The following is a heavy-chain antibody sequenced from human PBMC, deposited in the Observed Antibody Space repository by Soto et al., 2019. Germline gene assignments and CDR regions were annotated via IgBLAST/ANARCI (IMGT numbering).Heavy chain of an antibody. CDR3: AKSTGGTANGMGV. J-gene: IGHJ6*02. CDR1: GFSFDDYA. V-gene: IGHV3-9*01. Sequence: EVQVVESGGGLVQPGRSLRLSCAASGFSFDDYAMHWVRQAPGKGLEWVSGISWNSGTISYADSVKGRFTISRDNAKNSRYLQMNSLSAEDTALYYCAKSTGGTANGMGVWGQGTTVTVSS. CDR2: ISWNSGTI. D-gene: IGHD2-8*02.